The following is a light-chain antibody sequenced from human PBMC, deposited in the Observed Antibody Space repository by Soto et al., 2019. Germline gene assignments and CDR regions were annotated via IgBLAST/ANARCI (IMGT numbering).Light chain of an antibody. CDR2: GAS. J-gene: IGKJ5*01. CDR3: QQYDSSPIT. V-gene: IGKV3-20*01. CDR1: QSVSSD. Sequence: EIVMTQSPATLSVSPGERATLSCRASQSVSSDLAWYHQKPGQAPSLLIYGASRRATGIPDRFSGSGSGTDFTLTISRLEPEDFAVYYCQQYDSSPITFGQGTRLEI.